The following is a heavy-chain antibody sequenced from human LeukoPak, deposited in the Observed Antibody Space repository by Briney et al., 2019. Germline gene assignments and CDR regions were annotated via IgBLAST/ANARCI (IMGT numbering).Heavy chain of an antibody. J-gene: IGHJ4*02. Sequence: SETLSLTCSVSGGSLTNYYWGWIRQPPGKGLEFIGYIHSDGTTNYDSSLQSRVAISLDTSNIQFSLRLYYVTAADTALYFCARLNFRGGEALHFDSWGQGTLVTVSS. CDR1: GGSLTNYY. CDR3: ARLNFRGGEALHFDS. D-gene: IGHD3-16*01. V-gene: IGHV4-4*09. CDR2: IHSDGTT.